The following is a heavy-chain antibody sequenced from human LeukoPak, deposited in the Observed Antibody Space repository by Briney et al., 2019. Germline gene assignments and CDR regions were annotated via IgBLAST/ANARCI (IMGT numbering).Heavy chain of an antibody. Sequence: ASVKVSCKASGYTFTGYYMHWVRQAPGQGLEWMGWINPNSGGTNYAQKLQGRVTMTRDMSTSTVYMELSSLRSEDTAVYYCAREGGNYYDSSGYGYWGQGTLVTVSS. J-gene: IGHJ4*02. CDR3: AREGGNYYDSSGYGY. CDR2: INPNSGGT. D-gene: IGHD3-22*01. CDR1: GYTFTGYY. V-gene: IGHV1-2*02.